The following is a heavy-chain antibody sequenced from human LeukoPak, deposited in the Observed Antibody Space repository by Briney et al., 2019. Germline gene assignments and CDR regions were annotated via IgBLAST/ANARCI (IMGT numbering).Heavy chain of an antibody. Sequence: PGGSLRPSCAASGFTFSSYCMSWVRQAPGKGLEWVANIKQDGTEKYNVDSVKGRFTISRDNAKNSLYLQMNSLRAEDTAVYYCASLDQPLLNGMDVWGQGTTVTVSS. CDR3: ASLDQPLLNGMDV. V-gene: IGHV3-7*01. J-gene: IGHJ6*02. CDR2: IKQDGTEK. CDR1: GFTFSSYC. D-gene: IGHD2-21*02.